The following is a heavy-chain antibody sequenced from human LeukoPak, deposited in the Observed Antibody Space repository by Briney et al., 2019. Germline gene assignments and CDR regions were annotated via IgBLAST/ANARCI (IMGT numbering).Heavy chain of an antibody. D-gene: IGHD2-2*01. V-gene: IGHV4-34*01. CDR1: GGSFSGYY. CDR3: ARGVGDGVFDP. J-gene: IGHJ5*02. CDR2: INHTGST. Sequence: SETLSLTCAVYGGSFSGYYWNWIRQPPGKGLEWIGEINHTGSTNYNPSLKSRVTISVDTSKNQFSLKLISLTAADTAVYYCARGVGDGVFDPWGQGTLVTVSS.